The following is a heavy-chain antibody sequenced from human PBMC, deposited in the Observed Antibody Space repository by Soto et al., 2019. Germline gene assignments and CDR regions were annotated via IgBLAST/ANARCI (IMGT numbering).Heavy chain of an antibody. D-gene: IGHD3-16*01. Sequence: ASVKVSCKASGYTFTSYGVSWVRQAPGQGLEWMGWISAFNGQTNYIQKVQGRVTLTTEASTSTAYMELRSLRSDDTAVYYCARGGDYYYGLDVWGQGTTVTVSS. CDR3: ARGGDYYYGLDV. V-gene: IGHV1-18*01. CDR2: ISAFNGQT. CDR1: GYTFTSYG. J-gene: IGHJ6*02.